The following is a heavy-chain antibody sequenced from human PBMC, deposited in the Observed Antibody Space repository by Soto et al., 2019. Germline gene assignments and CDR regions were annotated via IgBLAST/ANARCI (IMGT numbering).Heavy chain of an antibody. CDR2: ISGSGGST. CDR3: AKSERDGYNSSFDY. Sequence: GGSLRLSCAASGFTFSSYAMSWVRQAPGKGLEWVSAISGSGGSTYYADSVKGRFTISRDNSKNTLYLQMNSLRAEDTAVYHCAKSERDGYNSSFDYWGQGTLVTVSS. CDR1: GFTFSSYA. J-gene: IGHJ4*02. V-gene: IGHV3-23*01. D-gene: IGHD5-12*01.